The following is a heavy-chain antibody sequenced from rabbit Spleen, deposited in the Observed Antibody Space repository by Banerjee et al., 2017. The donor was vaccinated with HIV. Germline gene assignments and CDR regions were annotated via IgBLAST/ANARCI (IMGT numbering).Heavy chain of an antibody. Sequence: QSLEESGGGLVKPGASLTLTCTASGVSFSSNHYMCWVRQAPGKGLEWIACIYSGAGGNTYYATWAKGRFTISKTSSSTVTLQMSSLTAADTATYFCARDTSSSFSSYGMDLWGQGTLVTVS. J-gene: IGHJ6*01. CDR2: IYSGAGGNT. D-gene: IGHD1-1*01. CDR3: ARDTSSSFSSYGMDL. CDR1: GVSFSSNHY. V-gene: IGHV1S40*01.